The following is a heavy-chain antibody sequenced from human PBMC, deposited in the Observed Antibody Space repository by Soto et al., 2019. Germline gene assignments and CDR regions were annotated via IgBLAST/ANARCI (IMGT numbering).Heavy chain of an antibody. CDR3: ARGLRDSSGYLLPYSDY. CDR1: GGSFSGYY. J-gene: IGHJ4*02. V-gene: IGHV4-34*01. D-gene: IGHD3-22*01. Sequence: QVQLQQWGAGLLKPSETLSLTCAVYGGSFSGYYWSWIRQPPGKGLEWIGEINHSGSTNYNPSLKSRVTISVDTSKNQFSLKLSSVTAADTAVYYCARGLRDSSGYLLPYSDYWGQGTLVTVSS. CDR2: INHSGST.